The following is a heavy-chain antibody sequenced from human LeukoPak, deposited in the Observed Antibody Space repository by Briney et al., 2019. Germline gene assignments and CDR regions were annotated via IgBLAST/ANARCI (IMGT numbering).Heavy chain of an antibody. Sequence: PGGSLRLSCAASGFTFSSYSMNWVRQAPGKGLEWVANINQDGSEIYYVDSVQGRFTISRDNVDNSLYLQMNSLGAEDTAVYYCARRGTSSSWAHFDYWGQGTLVTVSS. J-gene: IGHJ4*02. D-gene: IGHD6-13*01. CDR1: GFTFSSYS. CDR2: INQDGSEI. CDR3: ARRGTSSSWAHFDY. V-gene: IGHV3-7*05.